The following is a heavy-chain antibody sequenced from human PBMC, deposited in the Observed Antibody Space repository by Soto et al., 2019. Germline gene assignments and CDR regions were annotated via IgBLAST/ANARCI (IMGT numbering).Heavy chain of an antibody. J-gene: IGHJ4*02. D-gene: IGHD3-10*01. CDR1: GFTFTSYA. CDR3: AKGPYGSGSYYPYYFDY. CDR2: ISGSGGST. Sequence: GGSLRLSCAASGFTFTSYAMNWVRQAPGKGLEWVSLISGSGGSTYYADSVKGQFTISRDNSKNTLYLQMNSLRAEDTAVYYCAKGPYGSGSYYPYYFDYWGQGTLVTVSS. V-gene: IGHV3-23*01.